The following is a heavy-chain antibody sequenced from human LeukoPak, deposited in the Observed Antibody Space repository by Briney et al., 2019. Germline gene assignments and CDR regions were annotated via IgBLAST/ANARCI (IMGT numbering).Heavy chain of an antibody. CDR1: GDSVSSNSAA. J-gene: IGHJ6*04. D-gene: IGHD3-9*01. V-gene: IGHV6-1*01. Sequence: SQTLSLTCAISGDSVSSNSAAWNWIRQSPSRGLERLGRTYYRSKWYNDYAVSVKSRITINPDTSKNQFSLQLNSVTPEDTAVYYCARVHRNYDILTGEYYYYGMDVWGKGTTVTVSS. CDR3: ARVHRNYDILTGEYYYYGMDV. CDR2: TYYRSKWYN.